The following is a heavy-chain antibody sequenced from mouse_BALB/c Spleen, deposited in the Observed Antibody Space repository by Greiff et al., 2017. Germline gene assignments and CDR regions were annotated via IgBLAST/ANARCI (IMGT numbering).Heavy chain of an antibody. D-gene: IGHD4-1*01. J-gene: IGHJ4*01. CDR1: GFNIKDYY. CDR3: NAVGRVSYYYAMDY. CDR2: IDPENGDT. V-gene: IGHV14-4*02. Sequence: VQLQQSGAELVRSGASVKLSCTASGFNIKDYYMHWVKQRPEQGLEWIGWIDPENGDTEYAPKFQGKATMTADTSSNTAYLQLSSLTSEDTAVYYCNAVGRVSYYYAMDYWGQGTSVTVSS.